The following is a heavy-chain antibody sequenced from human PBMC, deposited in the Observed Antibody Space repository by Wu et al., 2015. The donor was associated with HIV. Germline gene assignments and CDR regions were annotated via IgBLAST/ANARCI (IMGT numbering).Heavy chain of an antibody. V-gene: IGHV1-18*01. D-gene: IGHD2-15*01. Sequence: QVQLVQSGAEVKKPGASVRISCKSYGFTFASYGFSWVRQAPGQGLEWMGWISAYDGNTDYAQNFQGRVTMTTDRLTDTAYMELRSLRSDDTAMYYCARDIVVMVAATIPLDYVGQGTLLTVSS. CDR2: ISAYDGNT. J-gene: IGHJ4*02. CDR1: GFTFASYG. CDR3: ARDIVVMVAATIPLDY.